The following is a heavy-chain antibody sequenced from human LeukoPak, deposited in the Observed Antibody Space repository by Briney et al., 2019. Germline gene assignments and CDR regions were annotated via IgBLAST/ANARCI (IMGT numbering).Heavy chain of an antibody. CDR2: MNPNSGNT. CDR3: ARSWIAAATDWSGYDAFDI. J-gene: IGHJ3*02. CDR1: GYTFTNYD. Sequence: GASVKVSCKASGYTFTNYDINWVRQATGQGLEWMGWMNPNSGNTGYAQKFQGRVTMTRNTSISTAYMELSSLRSEDTAVYYCARSWIAAATDWSGYDAFDIWGQGTMVTVSS. V-gene: IGHV1-8*01. D-gene: IGHD6-13*01.